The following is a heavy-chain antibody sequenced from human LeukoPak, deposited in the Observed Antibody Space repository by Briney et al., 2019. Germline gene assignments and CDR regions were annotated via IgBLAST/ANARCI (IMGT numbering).Heavy chain of an antibody. V-gene: IGHV4-34*01. CDR2: INHSGST. Sequence: SETLSLTCAVYGGSFSGYYWSWIRQPPGKGLEWIGEINHSGSTNYNPSLKSRVTISVDTSKNQFSLKLSSVTAADTAVYYCARLRGQLATPFFDYWGQGTLVTVSS. D-gene: IGHD5-24*01. CDR1: GGSFSGYY. J-gene: IGHJ4*02. CDR3: ARLRGQLATPFFDY.